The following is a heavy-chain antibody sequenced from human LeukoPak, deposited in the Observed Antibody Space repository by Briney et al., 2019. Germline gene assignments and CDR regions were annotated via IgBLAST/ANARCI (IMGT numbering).Heavy chain of an antibody. CDR3: ARDLAVGFDY. CDR1: GGSISNYY. J-gene: IGHJ4*02. Sequence: SETLSLTCSVSGGSISNYYWSWIRQPPGKGLEWIGYIYYSGSTNYNPSLKSRVTISVDTSKNQFSLKLSSVTAADTAVYYCARDLAVGFDYWGQGTLVTVSS. CDR2: IYYSGST. V-gene: IGHV4-59*01. D-gene: IGHD6-19*01.